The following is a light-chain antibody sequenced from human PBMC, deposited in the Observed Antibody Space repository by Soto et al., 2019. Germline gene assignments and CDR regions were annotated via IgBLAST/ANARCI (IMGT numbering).Light chain of an antibody. Sequence: EIVLTQSPATLSLSPGERATFSWKASQSVGTSLAWFQQKPGQAPRLLIYDASVSATGIPARFSGSGSGTDFTLTIIRLQPEDIATYYCQQSSNWPPWTFGRGTRVEI. V-gene: IGKV3-11*01. CDR3: QQSSNWPPWT. CDR1: QSVGTS. J-gene: IGKJ1*01. CDR2: DAS.